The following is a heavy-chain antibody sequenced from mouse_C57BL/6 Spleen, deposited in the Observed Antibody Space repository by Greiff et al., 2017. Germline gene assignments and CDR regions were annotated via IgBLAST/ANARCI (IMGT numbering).Heavy chain of an antibody. CDR2: INYDGSST. CDR3: ARKSPYYAMDY. CDR1: GFTFTDYY. Sequence: EVKLVESEGGLVQPGSSMKLSCTASGFTFTDYYMAWVRQVPEKGLEWVANINYDGSSTYSLHSLKSRFLISRDNAKNILYLQMSSLESEDAATDYCARKSPYYAMDYWGQGTSVTVSS. V-gene: IGHV5-16*01. J-gene: IGHJ4*01.